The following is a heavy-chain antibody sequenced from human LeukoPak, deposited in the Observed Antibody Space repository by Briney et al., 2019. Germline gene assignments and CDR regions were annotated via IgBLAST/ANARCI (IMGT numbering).Heavy chain of an antibody. Sequence: GGSLRLSCAASGFTFSSYAMSWVRQAPGKGLEWVSAISDTGNTYHADSVKGRFTISRDSSKNTLFLQMNRLRPEDAAVYYCAKAPVTTCRGAFCYPFDYWGRGTLVTVSP. CDR2: ISDTGNT. D-gene: IGHD2-15*01. CDR3: AKAPVTTCRGAFCYPFDY. V-gene: IGHV3-23*01. CDR1: GFTFSSYA. J-gene: IGHJ4*02.